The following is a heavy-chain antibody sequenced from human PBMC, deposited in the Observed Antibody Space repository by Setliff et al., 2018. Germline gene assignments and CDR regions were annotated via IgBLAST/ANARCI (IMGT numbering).Heavy chain of an antibody. V-gene: IGHV3-21*01. CDR1: GFTFSTYG. Sequence: GGSLRLSCAASGFTFSTYGMHWVRQAPGKGLEWVSSSSSSSIYIYYADSVKGRFTISRDNAKNSLYLQMNSLRAEDTAVYYCARVRSSLVVAGSADYWGQGTLVTVSS. CDR2: SSSSSIYI. CDR3: ARVRSSLVVAGSADY. D-gene: IGHD6-19*01. J-gene: IGHJ4*02.